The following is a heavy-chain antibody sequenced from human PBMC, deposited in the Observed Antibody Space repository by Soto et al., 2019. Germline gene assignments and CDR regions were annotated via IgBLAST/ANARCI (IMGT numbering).Heavy chain of an antibody. Sequence: SGPTLVNPTQTLTLTCTFSGFSLSTSGVGVGWIRQPPGKALEWLALIYWDDDKRYSPSLKSRLAITKDTSKNQVVLTMTNMDPVDTATYYCAYSPRIAAAGTYYYYYGMDVWGQGTTVTVSS. V-gene: IGHV2-5*02. J-gene: IGHJ6*02. CDR3: AYSPRIAAAGTYYYYYGMDV. CDR2: IYWDDDK. D-gene: IGHD6-13*01. CDR1: GFSLSTSGVG.